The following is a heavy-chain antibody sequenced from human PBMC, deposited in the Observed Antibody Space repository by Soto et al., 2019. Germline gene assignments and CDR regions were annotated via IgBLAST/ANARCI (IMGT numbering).Heavy chain of an antibody. Sequence: QVQLVQSGAEVKKPGASVKVSCKASGYTFTSYDINWVRQATGQGLEWMGWMNPNSGNTDYAQKFQGRVTMTRNTSISTAYMELSSLRAEDAAVDYCATRWDYAAFEIWGQGTMVTVSS. D-gene: IGHD2-2*01. CDR2: MNPNSGNT. J-gene: IGHJ3*02. CDR1: GYTFTSYD. CDR3: ATRWDYAAFEI. V-gene: IGHV1-8*01.